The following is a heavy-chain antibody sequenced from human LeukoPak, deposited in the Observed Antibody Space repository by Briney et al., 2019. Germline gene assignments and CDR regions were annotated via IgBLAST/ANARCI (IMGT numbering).Heavy chain of an antibody. CDR3: ATGRDADSARGYYDMDV. J-gene: IGHJ6*02. V-gene: IGHV4-4*07. CDR1: GGSITGYY. Sequence: SETLSLTCAVSGGSITGYYWTWIRQPAGKGLEWIGRIYSGGSTNYNPPLKSRVTMSVDTSKNQFSLKLSSVTAADTAVYYCATGRDADSARGYYDMDVWGQGTTVTVSS. D-gene: IGHD5-24*01. CDR2: IYSGGST.